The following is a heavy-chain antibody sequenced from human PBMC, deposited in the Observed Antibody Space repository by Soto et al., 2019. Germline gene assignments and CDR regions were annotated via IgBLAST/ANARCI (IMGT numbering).Heavy chain of an antibody. CDR1: GFTFSSYA. CDR3: ARGPLWGPALVLWYFAL. V-gene: IGHV3-30-3*01. J-gene: IGHJ2*01. D-gene: IGHD5-18*01. Sequence: QVQLVESGGGVVQPGRSLRLSCAASGFTFSSYAMHWVRQAPGKGLEWVAVISYDGSNKYYADSVKGRFTISRDNSKNPLYLQMNSLRSEDTAVFSCARGPLWGPALVLWYFALWGRGPLVPVPS. CDR2: ISYDGSNK.